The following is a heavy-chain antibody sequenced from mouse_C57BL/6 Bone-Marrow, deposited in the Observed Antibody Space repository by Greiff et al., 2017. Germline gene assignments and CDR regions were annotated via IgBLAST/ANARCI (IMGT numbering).Heavy chain of an antibody. CDR2: IWSGGST. Sequence: QVQLQQSGPGLVQPSQCLSITCTVSGFSLTSYGVHWVRQSPGKGLEWLGVIWSGGSTDYNAAFISSLSISKDNSTSQVFFKMNSLQAGDTAIYYCASPMDYWGQGTSVTVSS. J-gene: IGHJ4*01. CDR3: ASPMDY. V-gene: IGHV2-2*01. CDR1: GFSLTSYG.